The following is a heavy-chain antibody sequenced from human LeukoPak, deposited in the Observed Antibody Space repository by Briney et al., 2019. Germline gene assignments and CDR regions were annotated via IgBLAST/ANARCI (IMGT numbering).Heavy chain of an antibody. V-gene: IGHV3-30*02. CDR3: AVIWFGELAVDY. CDR2: IRYDGSNK. CDR1: GSTFSSYG. D-gene: IGHD3-10*01. Sequence: GGSLRLSCAASGSTFSSYGMHWVRQAPGKGLEWVAFIRYDGSNKYYADSVKGRFTISRDNSKNTLYLQMNSLRAEDMAVYYYAVIWFGELAVDYWGQGTLVTVSS. J-gene: IGHJ4*02.